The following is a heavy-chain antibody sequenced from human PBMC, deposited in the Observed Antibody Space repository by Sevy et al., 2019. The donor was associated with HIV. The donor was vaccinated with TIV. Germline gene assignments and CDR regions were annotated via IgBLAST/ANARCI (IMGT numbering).Heavy chain of an antibody. CDR2: FYYSGSI. CDR1: GDSIRSYF. Sequence: SETLSLTCNVSGDSIRSYFWSWFREPPGKGLEWFGYFYYSGSIEYNPAPRSRVTISVDTSKKHFSMKLRSVTAADTAMYYCARDSAVVPRALVYWGQGTLVTVSS. V-gene: IGHV4-59*01. D-gene: IGHD2-21*01. CDR3: ARDSAVVPRALVY. J-gene: IGHJ4*02.